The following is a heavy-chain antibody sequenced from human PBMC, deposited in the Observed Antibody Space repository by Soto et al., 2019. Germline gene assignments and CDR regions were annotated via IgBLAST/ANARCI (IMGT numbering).Heavy chain of an antibody. CDR3: ARGYYGSGSEVYFDY. Sequence: ASVKVSCKAPGYTFTSYGISWVRQAPGQGLEWMGWISAYNGNTNYAQKLQGRVTMTTDTSTSTAYMELRSLRSDDTAVYYCARGYYGSGSEVYFDYWGQGTLVTVSS. D-gene: IGHD3-10*01. CDR2: ISAYNGNT. V-gene: IGHV1-18*01. CDR1: GYTFTSYG. J-gene: IGHJ4*02.